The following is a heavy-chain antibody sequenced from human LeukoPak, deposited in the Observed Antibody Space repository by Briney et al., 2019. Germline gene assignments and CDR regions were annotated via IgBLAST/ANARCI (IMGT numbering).Heavy chain of an antibody. D-gene: IGHD2-2*02. V-gene: IGHV1-2*06. CDR3: ARDRCSSTSCYIGVFDY. J-gene: IGHJ4*02. CDR1: GYTFTGYY. Sequence: ASVKVSCKASGYTFTGYYMHWVRQAPGQGLEWMGRINPNSGGTNYAQKFQGRVTMTRDTSIGTAYMELSRLRSDDTAVYYCARDRCSSTSCYIGVFDYWGQGTLVTVSS. CDR2: INPNSGGT.